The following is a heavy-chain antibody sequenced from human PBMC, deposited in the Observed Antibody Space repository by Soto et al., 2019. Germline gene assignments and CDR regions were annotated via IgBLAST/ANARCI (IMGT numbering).Heavy chain of an antibody. V-gene: IGHV1-69*01. CDR1: GGTFSSYA. Sequence: QVQLVQSGAEVKKPGSSVKVSCKASGGTFSSYAISWVRQAPGQGLEWMGGIIPIFGTANYAQKFQGRVTITADESKSTAYMELSSLRSEDTAVYYCARERVSNYGSGRDYDYGMDVWGQGTTVTVSS. CDR2: IIPIFGTA. CDR3: ARERVSNYGSGRDYDYGMDV. J-gene: IGHJ6*02. D-gene: IGHD3-10*01.